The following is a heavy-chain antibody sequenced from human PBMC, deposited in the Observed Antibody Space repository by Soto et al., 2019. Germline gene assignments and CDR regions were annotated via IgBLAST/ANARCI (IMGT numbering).Heavy chain of an antibody. D-gene: IGHD6-19*01. J-gene: IGHJ4*02. V-gene: IGHV2-5*02. CDR1: GFSLSTSGVA. CDR3: ARRGYNRGWYTYFDH. CDR2: IYWDDDK. Sequence: QITLEESGPTLVKPTQTLTLTCTFSGFSLSTSGVAVGWIRQPPEKALEWLALIYWDDDKRYSPSLKSRLTITKDTSKNQVVLTMTDMDPVDTATYYCARRGYNRGWYTYFDHWGQGALVTVSS.